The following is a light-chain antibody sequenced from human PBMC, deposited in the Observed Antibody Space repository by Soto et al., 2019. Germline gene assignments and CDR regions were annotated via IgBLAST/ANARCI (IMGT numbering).Light chain of an antibody. V-gene: IGLV2-14*01. CDR1: SSDVGGYSY. J-gene: IGLJ2*01. Sequence: QSALTQPASVSGSPGQSITISCTGTSSDVGGYSYVSWYQQHPGKTPKLMIYEVSNRPSGVSHRFSGSKSGNTASLTISGHQTEDEADYYCSSFSSITREVFGGGTKLTVL. CDR2: EVS. CDR3: SSFSSITREV.